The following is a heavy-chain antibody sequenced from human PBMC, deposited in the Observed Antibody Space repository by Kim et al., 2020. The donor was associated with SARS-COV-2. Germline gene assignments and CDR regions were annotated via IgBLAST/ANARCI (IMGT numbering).Heavy chain of an antibody. V-gene: IGHV4-34*01. J-gene: IGHJ4*02. Sequence: PSLKSRVTISVDTSKNQFSLKRSSVTAADTAVYYCARGSRGSSSSFLEDYWGQGTLVTVSS. CDR3: ARGSRGSSSSFLEDY. D-gene: IGHD6-6*01.